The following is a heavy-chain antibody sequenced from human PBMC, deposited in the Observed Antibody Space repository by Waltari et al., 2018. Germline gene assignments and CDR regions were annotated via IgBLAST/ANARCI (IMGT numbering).Heavy chain of an antibody. CDR1: GGYLVSYY. Sequence: QVQLRESGPGLVRPSETLSLSCTVSGGYLVSYYWTWLRQSAGKGLEWIGRVYSNGSSDYNPSLRSRVTMSIDMSKSQFSLRLKSVTAADTGVYFCARESAISSWFSYWGQGTQVTVSS. CDR2: VYSNGSS. J-gene: IGHJ4*02. CDR3: ARESAISSWFSY. D-gene: IGHD6-13*01. V-gene: IGHV4-4*07.